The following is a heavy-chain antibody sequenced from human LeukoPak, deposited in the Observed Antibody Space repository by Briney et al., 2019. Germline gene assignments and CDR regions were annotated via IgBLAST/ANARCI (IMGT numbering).Heavy chain of an antibody. J-gene: IGHJ4*02. Sequence: GGSLRLSCAASGFTFSSYEMNWVRQAPGKGLEWVSYISSSGSTIYYADSVKGRFTISRDNAKNSLYLQMNSPRAEDTAVYYCARERKFRGYGPFDYWGQGTLVTVSS. CDR3: ARERKFRGYGPFDY. CDR1: GFTFSSYE. CDR2: ISSSGSTI. V-gene: IGHV3-48*03. D-gene: IGHD5-12*01.